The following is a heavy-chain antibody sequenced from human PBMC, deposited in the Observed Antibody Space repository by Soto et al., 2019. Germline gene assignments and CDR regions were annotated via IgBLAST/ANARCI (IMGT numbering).Heavy chain of an antibody. CDR3: TTAVRHHFSYYFDN. V-gene: IGHV3-9*01. Sequence: EVQLVESGGGLVQPGRSLRLSCVVSGLNFDDYAMHWVRQLPGKGLEWVAGLSWSGGTIDSADSVKGRFTISRDNAKKSLYLEMNSLRPEDTAVYYCTTAVRHHFSYYFDNWGPGTLVPVSS. D-gene: IGHD3-3*02. CDR2: LSWSGGTI. J-gene: IGHJ4*02. CDR1: GLNFDDYA.